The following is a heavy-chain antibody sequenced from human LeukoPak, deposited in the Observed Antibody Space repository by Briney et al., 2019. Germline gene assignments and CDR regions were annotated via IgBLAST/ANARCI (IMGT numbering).Heavy chain of an antibody. Sequence: SVKVSCKASGGTFSSYAISWVRQAPGQGLEWMGRIIPILGIANYAQKFQGRVTITADKSTSTAYMELSGLRSEDTAVYYCARELPRIAAAGFDYWGQGTLVTVSS. CDR3: ARELPRIAAAGFDY. D-gene: IGHD6-13*01. CDR1: GGTFSSYA. CDR2: IIPILGIA. V-gene: IGHV1-69*04. J-gene: IGHJ4*02.